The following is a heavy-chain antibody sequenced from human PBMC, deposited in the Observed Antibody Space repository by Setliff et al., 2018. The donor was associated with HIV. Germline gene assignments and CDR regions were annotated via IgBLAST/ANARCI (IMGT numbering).Heavy chain of an antibody. D-gene: IGHD3-22*01. V-gene: IGHV1-69*10. CDR2: IIPILGIA. CDR3: ARSRVHYYYDSSGYPTRYDAFDI. J-gene: IGHJ3*02. CDR1: GGTFSSSA. Sequence: GASVKVSCKASGGTFSSSAISWVRQAPGQGLEWMGGIIPILGIANYAQKFQGRVTITADKSTSTAYMELSSLRSEDTAVYYCARSRVHYYYDSSGYPTRYDAFDIWGQGTMVTVSS.